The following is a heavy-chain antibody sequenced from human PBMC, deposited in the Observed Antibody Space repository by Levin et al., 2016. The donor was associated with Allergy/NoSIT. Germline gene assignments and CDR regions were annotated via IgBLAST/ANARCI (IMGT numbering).Heavy chain of an antibody. J-gene: IGHJ4*02. D-gene: IGHD1-26*01. Sequence: GGSLRLSCAVSGFTCNNCWMSWVRQAPGKGLEWVANIKQDGSEKGHADSVKGRFTISRDNAKNSLYLQMDSLRAEDSAVYYCARSHPGSYYKSFDFWGRGTLVTVSS. CDR3: ARSHPGSYYKSFDF. CDR2: IKQDGSEK. V-gene: IGHV3-7*01. CDR1: GFTCNNCW.